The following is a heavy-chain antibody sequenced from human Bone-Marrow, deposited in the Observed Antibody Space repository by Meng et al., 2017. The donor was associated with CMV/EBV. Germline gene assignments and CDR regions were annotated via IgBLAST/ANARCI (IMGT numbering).Heavy chain of an antibody. V-gene: IGHV1-18*04. CDR3: ARALKTATYYYDSSGYYYGY. J-gene: IGHJ4*02. CDR1: GYTFTSYY. Sequence: ASVKVSCKASGYTFTSYYMHWVRQAPGQGLEWMGWISAYNGNTNYAQKLQGRVTMTTDTSTSTAYMELRSLRSDDTAVYYCARALKTATYYYDSSGYYYGYWGQGTLVTVSS. CDR2: ISAYNGNT. D-gene: IGHD3-22*01.